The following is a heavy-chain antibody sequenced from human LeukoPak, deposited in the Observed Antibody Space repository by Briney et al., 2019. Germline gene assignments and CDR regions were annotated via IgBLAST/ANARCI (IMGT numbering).Heavy chain of an antibody. D-gene: IGHD5-18*01. CDR2: MNPNSGNT. V-gene: IGHV1-8*01. CDR1: GYTFTSYD. CDR3: ASQVDTAMVTAFDI. Sequence: ASVKVSCKASGYTFTSYDINWVRQATGQGLEWMGWMNPNSGNTGYAQKLQGRVTMTTDTSTSTAYMELRSLRSDDTAVYYCASQVDTAMVTAFDIWGQGTMVTVSS. J-gene: IGHJ3*02.